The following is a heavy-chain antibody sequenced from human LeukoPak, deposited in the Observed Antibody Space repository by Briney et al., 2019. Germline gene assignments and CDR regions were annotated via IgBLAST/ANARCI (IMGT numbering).Heavy chain of an antibody. Sequence: KPSETLSLTCTVSGYSISSDYYWGWIRQPPGKGLEWIGSIYHSGSTYYNPSLKSRVTISLDTSKNQFSLRLSSVTAADTAVYYCARVKRTSNYWGQGTLVTVSS. CDR3: ARVKRTSNY. V-gene: IGHV4-38-2*02. CDR2: IYHSGST. CDR1: GYSISSDYY. J-gene: IGHJ4*02. D-gene: IGHD6-6*01.